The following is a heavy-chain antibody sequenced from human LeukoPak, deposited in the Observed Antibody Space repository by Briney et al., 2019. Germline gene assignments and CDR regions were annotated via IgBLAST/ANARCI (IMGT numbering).Heavy chain of an antibody. D-gene: IGHD6-13*01. Sequence: ASVKVSCKVSGYTLTELSMHWVRQAPGKGLEWMGGFDPEDGETIYAQKFQGRVTMTEGTSTDTAYMELSSLRSEDTAVYYCVTVSDSSSWYSLDYWGQGTLVTVSS. CDR2: FDPEDGET. CDR3: VTVSDSSSWYSLDY. J-gene: IGHJ4*02. CDR1: GYTLTELS. V-gene: IGHV1-24*01.